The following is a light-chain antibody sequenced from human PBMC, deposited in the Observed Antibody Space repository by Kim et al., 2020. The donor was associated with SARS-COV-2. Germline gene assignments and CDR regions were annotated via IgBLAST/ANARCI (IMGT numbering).Light chain of an antibody. J-gene: IGKJ5*01. Sequence: GDRVTITCRASETISGWLAWYQQKPGNAPKVLIFKASSLEGGVPARFSGSGSGTEFTLTISSLQPEDSATYYCQQYKSYPITFGQGTRLEIK. V-gene: IGKV1-5*03. CDR2: KAS. CDR1: ETISGW. CDR3: QQYKSYPIT.